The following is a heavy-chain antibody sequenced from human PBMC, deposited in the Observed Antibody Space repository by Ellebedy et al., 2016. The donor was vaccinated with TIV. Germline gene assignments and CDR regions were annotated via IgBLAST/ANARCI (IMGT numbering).Heavy chain of an antibody. J-gene: IGHJ4*02. CDR1: GGSISSNSYY. CDR3: VSRPPPEVPAGPYDY. Sequence: MPGGSLRLSCIVSGGSISSNSYYWGWIRQPPGKGLEWIGSFFYGGKTYYNPSLRSRVTISVDTSKTQFSLKVNSVTAADTAIYYCVSRPPPEVPAGPYDYWGQGTLVTVSS. CDR2: FFYGGKT. D-gene: IGHD2-2*01. V-gene: IGHV4-39*01.